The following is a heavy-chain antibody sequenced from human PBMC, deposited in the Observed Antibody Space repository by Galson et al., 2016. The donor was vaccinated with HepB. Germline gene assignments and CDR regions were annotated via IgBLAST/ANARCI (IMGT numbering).Heavy chain of an antibody. CDR1: GYTFTNYA. V-gene: IGHV1-3*01. Sequence: SVKVSCKADGYTFTNYAMHWVRQAPGQGLEWMGWINAVNGDTKYSQNFQGRATIARDTSASTAHMELSSLRSEDTAVYYCARGDSSSWYSGRSFDYWGQGTLVTVSS. D-gene: IGHD6-13*01. CDR3: ARGDSSSWYSGRSFDY. CDR2: INAVNGDT. J-gene: IGHJ4*02.